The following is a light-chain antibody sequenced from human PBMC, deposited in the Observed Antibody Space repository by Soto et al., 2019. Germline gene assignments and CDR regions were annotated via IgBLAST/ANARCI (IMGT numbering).Light chain of an antibody. J-gene: IGKJ2*01. CDR1: QSLLHSNGYND. CDR2: LGS. Sequence: DIVMTQSPLSLPVTPGEPASISCRSSQSLLHSNGYNDLDWYLQKPGQSQQLLIYLGSNRASGVPYRFSGSGSGTEFTLKISRVEAEDVGVYYCMQALQTPSTFGQGTKLEIK. CDR3: MQALQTPST. V-gene: IGKV2-28*01.